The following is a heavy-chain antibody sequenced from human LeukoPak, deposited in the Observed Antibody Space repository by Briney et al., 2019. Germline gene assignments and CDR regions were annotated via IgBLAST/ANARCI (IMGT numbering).Heavy chain of an antibody. CDR2: INHSGGT. V-gene: IGHV4-4*02. CDR1: GDSIDRTNW. Sequence: SGTLSLTCTVSGDSIDRTNWWTWVRQPPGKGLEWIGEINHSGGTNYDPSLKSRVTISVDKSKNQFSLKLTSVTAAGTAVYYCASGYSDKKEDAFDIWGQGTMVTVSP. J-gene: IGHJ3*02. CDR3: ASGYSDKKEDAFDI. D-gene: IGHD5-12*01.